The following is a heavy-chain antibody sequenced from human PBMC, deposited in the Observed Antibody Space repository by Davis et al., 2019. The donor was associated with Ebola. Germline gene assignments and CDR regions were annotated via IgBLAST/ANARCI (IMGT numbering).Heavy chain of an antibody. CDR3: ARTSIVGTTTTASDI. Sequence: ASVKVSCKASGYTFKNYALSWVRQAPGQGLEWMGWISAYNGNTNYAQKVQGRVTITTDTSTGTAYLDLRSLRSDDTAVYFCARTSIVGTTTTASDIWGQGTLVTVSS. J-gene: IGHJ3*02. CDR1: GYTFKNYA. CDR2: ISAYNGNT. V-gene: IGHV1-18*01. D-gene: IGHD1-26*01.